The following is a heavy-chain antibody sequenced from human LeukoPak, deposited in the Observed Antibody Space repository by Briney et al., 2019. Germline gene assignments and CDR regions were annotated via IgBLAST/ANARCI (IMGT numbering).Heavy chain of an antibody. D-gene: IGHD5-18*01. CDR1: GYTFTSYG. V-gene: IGHV1-18*01. J-gene: IGHJ4*02. Sequence: ASVKVSCKASGYTFTSYGISWVRQAPGQGLEWMGWISAYNGNTNYAQKLQGRVTMTTDTSTSTAYMELRSLRSDDTAVYYCARDRGIQLWENAFDYWGQGTLVTVSS. CDR3: ARDRGIQLWENAFDY. CDR2: ISAYNGNT.